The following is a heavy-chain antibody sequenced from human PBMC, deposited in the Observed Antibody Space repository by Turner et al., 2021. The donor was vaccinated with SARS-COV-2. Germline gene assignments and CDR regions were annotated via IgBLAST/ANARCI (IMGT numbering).Heavy chain of an antibody. D-gene: IGHD2-2*01. CDR2: IDPSDSYT. J-gene: IGHJ5*02. CDR1: ASSLTSYW. CDR3: ARSFGYCSSTSCLLNWFDP. Sequence: ELQLVQSGAEVTTPGESLRISCKGSASSLTSYWISWVRQMPGKGLEWMGRIDPSDSYTNYSPSFQGHVTISADKSISTAYLQWSSLKASDTAMYYCARSFGYCSSTSCLLNWFDPWGQGTLVTVSS. V-gene: IGHV5-10-1*01.